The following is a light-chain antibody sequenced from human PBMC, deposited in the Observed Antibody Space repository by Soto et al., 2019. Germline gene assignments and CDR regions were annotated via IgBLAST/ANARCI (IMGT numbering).Light chain of an antibody. V-gene: IGLV4-69*01. CDR1: SGHSSYA. Sequence: QSVLTQSPSASASLGASVKLTCTLSSGHSSYAIAWHQQQPEKGPRYLMKLNSDGSHGKGDGIPDRFSGSSSGAERYLTISSLQSEDEADYYCQTWGAGIRVFGTGTKLTVL. CDR3: QTWGAGIRV. J-gene: IGLJ1*01. CDR2: LNSDGSH.